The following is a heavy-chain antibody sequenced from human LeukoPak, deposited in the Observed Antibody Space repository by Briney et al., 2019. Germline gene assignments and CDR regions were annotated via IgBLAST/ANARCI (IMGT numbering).Heavy chain of an antibody. V-gene: IGHV3-48*04. CDR1: GFTFSSYS. J-gene: IGHJ4*02. D-gene: IGHD3-22*01. CDR2: ISSSSSTI. CDR3: AGDTNYYYDSSGSRDY. Sequence: GGSLRLSCAASGFTFSSYSMNWVRQAPGKGLEWVSYISSSSSTIYYADSVKGRFTISRDNAKNSLYLQMNSLRAEDTAVYYCAGDTNYYYDSSGSRDYWGQGTLVTVSS.